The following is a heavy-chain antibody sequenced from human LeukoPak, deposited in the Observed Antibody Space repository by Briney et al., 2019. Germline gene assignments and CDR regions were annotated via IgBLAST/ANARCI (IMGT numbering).Heavy chain of an antibody. V-gene: IGHV3-11*01. CDR1: EFTFSNYY. CDR2: ISSGGDPK. J-gene: IGHJ4*02. D-gene: IGHD5-18*01. CDR3: AGDKRLLYSYGPSFDY. Sequence: SGGSLELSLAASEFTFSNYYMTWIGQAPGKGLDWVPSISSGGDPKYYADSVKGRFTISRDNAKNSLYLQMDSLRAEDTAVYYCAGDKRLLYSYGPSFDYWGQGTLVTVSS.